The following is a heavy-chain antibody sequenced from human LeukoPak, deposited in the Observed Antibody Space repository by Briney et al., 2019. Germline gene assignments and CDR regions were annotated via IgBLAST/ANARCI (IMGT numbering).Heavy chain of an antibody. CDR1: GGSITNTKYY. CDR3: TRHTGYISGQYSNYEDS. V-gene: IGHV4-39*01. J-gene: IGHJ4*02. Sequence: SETLSLTCTLSGGSITNTKYYWGWIRQPPGKGLEWIGSIYYTGSTYYNPSLKSRVAISVDTSKNQFSLKLRSVTAADTALYYCTRHTGYISGQYSNYEDSWGQGTLVTVSS. D-gene: IGHD4-11*01. CDR2: IYYTGST.